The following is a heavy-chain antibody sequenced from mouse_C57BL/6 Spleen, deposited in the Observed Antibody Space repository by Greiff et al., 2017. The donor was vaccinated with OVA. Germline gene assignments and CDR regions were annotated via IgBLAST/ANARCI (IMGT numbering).Heavy chain of an antibody. J-gene: IGHJ2*01. Sequence: QVQLQQSGAELVRPGTSVKVSCKASGYAFTNYLIEWVKQRPGQGLEWIGVINPGSGGTNYNEKFKGKATLTADKSSSTAYMELSSLTSEDSAVFFGAATAGRAWGQGTTLTVSS. CDR1: GYAFTNYL. CDR3: AATAGRA. V-gene: IGHV1-54*01. CDR2: INPGSGGT. D-gene: IGHD3-3*01.